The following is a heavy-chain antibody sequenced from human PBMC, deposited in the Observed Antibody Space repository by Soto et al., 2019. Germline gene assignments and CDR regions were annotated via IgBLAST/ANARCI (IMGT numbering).Heavy chain of an antibody. D-gene: IGHD2-2*01. V-gene: IGHV1-69*13. CDR1: GGTFSSYA. CDR2: IIPIFGTA. CDR3: ARSPKDIVVVPDENWFDP. Sequence: SVKVSRKASGGTFSSYAISWVRQAPGQGLEWMGGIIPIFGTANYAQKFQGRVTITADESTSTAYMELSSLRSEDTAVYYCARSPKDIVVVPDENWFDPWGQGTLVTVSS. J-gene: IGHJ5*02.